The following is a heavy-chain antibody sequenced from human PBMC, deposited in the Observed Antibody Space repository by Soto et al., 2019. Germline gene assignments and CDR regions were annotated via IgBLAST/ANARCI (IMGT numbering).Heavy chain of an antibody. D-gene: IGHD4-17*01. J-gene: IGHJ5*02. CDR2: IYWDDDT. Sequence: QITLKESGPTLVKPTQTLTLTCTFSGFSLTTRGVGVGWIRQPPEKPLEWLSLIYWDDDTRYSPSLKSRLANTKDTSKNQVVLTMSNIDPADTGTYFCAHRTTTVTWWFDPWGQGTLVTVSS. CDR1: GFSLTTRGVG. V-gene: IGHV2-5*02. CDR3: AHRTTTVTWWFDP.